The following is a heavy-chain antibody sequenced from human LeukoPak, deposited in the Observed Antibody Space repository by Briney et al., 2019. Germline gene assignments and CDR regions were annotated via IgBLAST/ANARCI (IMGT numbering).Heavy chain of an antibody. Sequence: PGGSLRLSCAASGFVFRIYPMICARQAPGKGLEWVSCISADRGTTNYADSAKGRFTVYRDNSKKTMFVQATRLRAEDTAVYYCTALRYISGRQGFYSWGQGTRVTVSS. V-gene: IGHV3-23*01. CDR1: GFVFRIYP. CDR3: TALRYISGRQGFYS. CDR2: ISADRGTT. J-gene: IGHJ4*02. D-gene: IGHD1-14*01.